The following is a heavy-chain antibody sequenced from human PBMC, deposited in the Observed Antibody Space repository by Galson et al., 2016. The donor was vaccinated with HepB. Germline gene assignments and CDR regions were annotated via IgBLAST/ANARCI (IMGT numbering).Heavy chain of an antibody. CDR2: ISSGSGSM. CDR3: ARASFSGSCSPFDC. CDR1: GFTFSDYY. D-gene: IGHD1-26*01. V-gene: IGHV3-11*04. Sequence: SLRLSCAASGFTFSDYYMTWIRQAPGGRLEWLSYISSGSGSMYYAASVMGRFTISRDNAKNSLYLQMNSLRAEDTAVYYCARASFSGSCSPFDCWGQGTLVTVSS. J-gene: IGHJ4*02.